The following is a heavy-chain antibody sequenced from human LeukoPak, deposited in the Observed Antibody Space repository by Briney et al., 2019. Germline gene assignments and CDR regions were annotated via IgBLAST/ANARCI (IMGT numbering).Heavy chain of an antibody. CDR2: IYYSGST. J-gene: IGHJ5*02. Sequence: LQTLSLTCTVSGGSISSGGYYWSWIRQHPGKGLEWIGYIYYSGSTYYNPSLKSRVTISVDTSKNQFSLKLSSVTAADTAVYYCARDYAVVFDPWGQGTLVTVSS. CDR1: GGSISSGGYY. CDR3: ARDYAVVFDP. V-gene: IGHV4-31*03. D-gene: IGHD3-16*01.